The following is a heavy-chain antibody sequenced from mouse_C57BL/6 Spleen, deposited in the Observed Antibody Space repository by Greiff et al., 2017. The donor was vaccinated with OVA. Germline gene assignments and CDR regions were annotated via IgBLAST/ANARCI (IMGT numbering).Heavy chain of an antibody. CDR2: INPSTGGT. D-gene: IGHD2-5*01. Sequence: VQLKQSGPELVKPGASVKISCKASGYSFTGYYMNWVKQSPEKSLEWIGEINPSTGGTTYNQKFKAKATLTVDKSSSTAYMQLKSLTSEDSAVYYCAKYSNSFYAMDYWGQGTSVTVSS. V-gene: IGHV1-42*01. CDR1: GYSFTGYY. J-gene: IGHJ4*01. CDR3: AKYSNSFYAMDY.